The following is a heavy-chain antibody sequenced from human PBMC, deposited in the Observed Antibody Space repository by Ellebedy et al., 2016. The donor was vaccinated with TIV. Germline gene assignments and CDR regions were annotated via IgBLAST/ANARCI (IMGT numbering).Heavy chain of an antibody. J-gene: IGHJ4*02. CDR2: ISGSDGRT. V-gene: IGHV3-23*01. CDR3: AKDSRIAVSGTEGDGYFDY. CDR1: GLTFSSFA. D-gene: IGHD6-19*01. Sequence: GESLKISCAASGLTFSSFAMSWVRHAPRKGLEWVSAISGSDGRTYYADSVKGRFTISRDNSKNTLYLQMNSLRAEDTAVYYCAKDSRIAVSGTEGDGYFDYWGQGTLVTVSS.